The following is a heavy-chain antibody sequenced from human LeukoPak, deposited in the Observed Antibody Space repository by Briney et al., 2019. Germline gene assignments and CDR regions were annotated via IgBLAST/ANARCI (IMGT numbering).Heavy chain of an antibody. CDR1: GYSISSGYY. CDR3: ARRVYSNGGFDY. CDR2: IYHSGST. V-gene: IGHV4-38-2*02. J-gene: IGHJ4*02. Sequence: SETLSLTCTVSGYSISSGYYWGWIREPPGKGLEWIGSIYHSGSTYYNPSLKRRVTISVDTSKNQFSLKLSSVTAADTAVYYCARRVYSNGGFDYWGQGTLVTVSS. D-gene: IGHD4-11*01.